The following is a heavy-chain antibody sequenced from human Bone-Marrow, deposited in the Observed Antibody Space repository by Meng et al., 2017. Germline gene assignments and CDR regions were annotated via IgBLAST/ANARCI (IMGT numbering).Heavy chain of an antibody. CDR2: IYRNGKI. Sequence: GGSLRLSCAASGITVSNNYMTWVRQATGKGLHWVSVIYRNGKIEYADSVKGRFTNSRDNSRNTLYLQINILRAEDTAVYYCARDNGDRIDYWGQGTLVTVSS. CDR1: GITVSNNY. CDR3: ARDNGDRIDY. D-gene: IGHD4-17*01. J-gene: IGHJ4*02. V-gene: IGHV3-66*03.